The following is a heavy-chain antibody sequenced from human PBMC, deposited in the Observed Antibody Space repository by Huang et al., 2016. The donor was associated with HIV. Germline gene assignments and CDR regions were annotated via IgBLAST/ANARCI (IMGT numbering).Heavy chain of an antibody. V-gene: IGHV4-34*02. CDR2: INHLGIP. D-gene: IGHD3-10*01. CDR3: ARDATKNPRGWFDP. CDR1: GGSLSGYY. J-gene: IGHJ5*02. Sequence: QVHLQQWGAGLLKSAETLSLTCAVYGGSLSGYYWSWLRQTPGKGLEWIGEINHLGIPTYNPSLKNRVSISMDGSKKQFSLKLRSISDADTAVYFCARDATKNPRGWFDPWGQGTLVTVSS.